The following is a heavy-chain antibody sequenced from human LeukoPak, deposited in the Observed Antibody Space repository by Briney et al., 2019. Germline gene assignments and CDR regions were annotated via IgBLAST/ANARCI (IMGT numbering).Heavy chain of an antibody. CDR2: ISYDGSNK. Sequence: GGSLRLSCTASGFTFSEYAMSWFRHAPGKGLERGAVISYDGSNKYYADSVKGRFTISRDHSKNTLYLQMNSLRAEDTAVYYCARDLVGATTDYYYYYGMDVWGQGTTVTVSS. J-gene: IGHJ6*02. V-gene: IGHV3-30*01. D-gene: IGHD1-26*01. CDR1: GFTFSEYA. CDR3: ARDLVGATTDYYYYYGMDV.